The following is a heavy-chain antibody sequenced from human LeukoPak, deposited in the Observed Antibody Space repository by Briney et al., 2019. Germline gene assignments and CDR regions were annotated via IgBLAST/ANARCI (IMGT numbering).Heavy chain of an antibody. J-gene: IGHJ5*02. CDR2: VDREDGET. V-gene: IGHV1-69-2*01. D-gene: IGHD3-22*01. CDR3: ATDCTAYDSSGYNWFDP. CDR1: GYTFTDYR. Sequence: ASVKVSCKVAGYTFTDYRMHWLQQAPGKGLEWMGLVDREDGETIYAEKFQGRVTITADTSTDTAYMEMSSLRSEDTAVYYCATDCTAYDSSGYNWFDPWGQGTLVTVSS.